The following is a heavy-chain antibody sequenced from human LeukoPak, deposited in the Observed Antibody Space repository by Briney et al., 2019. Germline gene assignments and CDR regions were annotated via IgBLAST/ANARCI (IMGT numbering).Heavy chain of an antibody. J-gene: IGHJ4*02. CDR1: GVSITSYY. D-gene: IGHD2-21*02. CDR3: SRERYVYCGGDCYYFDY. V-gene: IGHV4-4*07. Sequence: SETLPLTCTVSGVSITSYYWSWIRQPAGKGLEWIGRIYTSGSTNYNPSLKSRVTMSVDTSKNQFSLKLSSVTAADTAVYYCSRERYVYCGGDCYYFDYWGQGTLITVSS. CDR2: IYTSGST.